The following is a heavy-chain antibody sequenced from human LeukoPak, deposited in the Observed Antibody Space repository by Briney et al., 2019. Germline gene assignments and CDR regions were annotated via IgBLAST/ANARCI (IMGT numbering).Heavy chain of an antibody. J-gene: IGHJ4*02. CDR1: GITFSNYA. CDR2: ISGSAHKI. CDR3: AGRPTGYSSGYIH. D-gene: IGHD5-18*01. Sequence: GGSLRLSCVASGITFSNYAVSWVRQAPEKGLDWVSVISGSAHKIRYADSVKGRFTISRDDSENIVYLQMNNLRVEDTAVYYCAGRPTGYSSGYIHWGQGTLVTVSS. V-gene: IGHV3-23*01.